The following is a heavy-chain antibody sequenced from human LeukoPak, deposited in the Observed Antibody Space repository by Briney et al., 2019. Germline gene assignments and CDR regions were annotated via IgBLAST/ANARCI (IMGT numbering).Heavy chain of an antibody. CDR3: AKDIGSYYDY. V-gene: IGHV3-7*01. J-gene: IGHJ4*02. Sequence: PGGSLRLSCGASGFTSSSYGMSWVRQAPGKGLEWVANIKQDGSEKYYVDSVKGRFTISRDNAKNSLYLQMNSLRAEDTAVYYCAKDIGSYYDYWGQGILVTVSS. CDR1: GFTSSSYG. D-gene: IGHD3-10*01. CDR2: IKQDGSEK.